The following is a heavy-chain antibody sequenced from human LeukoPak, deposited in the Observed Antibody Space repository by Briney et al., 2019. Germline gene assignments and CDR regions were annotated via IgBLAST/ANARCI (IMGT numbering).Heavy chain of an antibody. J-gene: IGHJ6*03. D-gene: IGHD1-1*01. V-gene: IGHV4-59*01. CDR1: DDSITMYY. CDR2: VDHAGST. CDR3: ARGRVSSSTWYSTYYYYFYMDV. Sequence: SETLSLTCCVSDDSITMYYWTWIRQPPGKGLEWIGYVDHAGSTNFNPSLSRVSISRDTTKNLFSLRLRSVTAADTAVYFCARGRVSSSTWYSTYYYYFYMDVWGKGTTVTVSS.